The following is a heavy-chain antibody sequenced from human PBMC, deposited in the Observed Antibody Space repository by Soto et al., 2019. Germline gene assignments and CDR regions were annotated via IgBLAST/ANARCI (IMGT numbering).Heavy chain of an antibody. V-gene: IGHV3-15*07. CDR3: TTLIRYYYYGMDV. CDR1: GFTFSNAW. Sequence: GGSLRLSCAASGFTFSNAWMNWVRQAPGKGLEWVGRIKSKTDGGTTDYAAPVKGRFTISRDDSKNTLYLQMNSLKTEDTAVYYCTTLIRYYYYGMDVWGQGTTVTVSS. D-gene: IGHD2-8*01. CDR2: IKSKTDGGTT. J-gene: IGHJ6*02.